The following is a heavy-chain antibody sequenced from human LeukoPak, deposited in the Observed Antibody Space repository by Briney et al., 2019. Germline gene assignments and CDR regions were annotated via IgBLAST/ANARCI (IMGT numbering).Heavy chain of an antibody. J-gene: IGHJ4*02. CDR1: GFTFSSYA. CDR3: AKDAWFVVVELDFDY. CDR2: ISGSGGST. Sequence: QAGGSLRLSCAASGFTFSSYAMSWVRQAPGKGLEWVSAISGSGGSTYYADSVKGRSTISRDNSKNTLYLQMNSLRAEDTAVYYCAKDAWFVVVELDFDYWGQGTLVTVSS. V-gene: IGHV3-23*01. D-gene: IGHD2-15*01.